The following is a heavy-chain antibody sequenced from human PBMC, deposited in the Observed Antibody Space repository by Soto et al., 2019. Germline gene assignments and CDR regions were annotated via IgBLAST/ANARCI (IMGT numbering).Heavy chain of an antibody. CDR3: ARRITGTPPADGGS. D-gene: IGHD1-7*01. CDR1: GFTFSDHY. V-gene: IGHV3-72*01. J-gene: IGHJ5*02. CDR2: IRNIANSYTT. Sequence: EVQLVESGGDLVQPGGSLRLSCAVSGFTFSDHYMDWVRQASGKGLEWVGRIRNIANSYTTDYAASVKGRFTISRDDSKNSLYLQMNSLKTEDTAMYYCARRITGTPPADGGSWGQGTLVTVSS.